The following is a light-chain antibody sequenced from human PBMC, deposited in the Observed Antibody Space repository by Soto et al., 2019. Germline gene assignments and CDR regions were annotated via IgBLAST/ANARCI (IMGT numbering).Light chain of an antibody. CDR2: KAS. CDR1: QSISTW. J-gene: IGKJ1*01. Sequence: DIQMTQSPSILSASVGDRVTITCRASQSISTWLAWYQQMPGKPPKLLIYKASTVESGVPSRFSGSGSGTEFTLTISSLQPDDFATYYCLQYESHPRTFGQGTELEIK. V-gene: IGKV1-5*03. CDR3: LQYESHPRT.